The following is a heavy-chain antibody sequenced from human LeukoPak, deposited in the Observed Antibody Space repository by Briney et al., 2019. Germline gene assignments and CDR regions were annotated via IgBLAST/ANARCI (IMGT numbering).Heavy chain of an antibody. CDR2: IYYSGST. J-gene: IGHJ4*02. CDR1: GGSISSYY. V-gene: IGHV4-59*08. Sequence: SETLSLTCTVSGGSISSYYWSWIRQPPGKGLEWIGYIYYSGSTNYNPSLKSRVTISVDTSKNQFSLKLSSVTAADTAVYYCARHETALSDSWGQGTLVTVSS. D-gene: IGHD5-18*01. CDR3: ARHETALSDS.